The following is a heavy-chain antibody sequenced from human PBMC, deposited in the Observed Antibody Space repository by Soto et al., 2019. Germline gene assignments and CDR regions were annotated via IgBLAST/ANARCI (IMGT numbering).Heavy chain of an antibody. CDR3: AREVAERTYYYGSGSYFPPSRYFDY. Sequence: SETLSLTCAVYGGSFSGYYWSWIRQPPGKGLEWIGEINHSGSTNYNPSLKSRVTISVDTSKNQFSLKLSSVTAADTAVYYFAREVAERTYYYGSGSYFPPSRYFDYWGQGTLVTVSS. J-gene: IGHJ4*02. D-gene: IGHD3-10*01. CDR2: INHSGST. V-gene: IGHV4-34*01. CDR1: GGSFSGYY.